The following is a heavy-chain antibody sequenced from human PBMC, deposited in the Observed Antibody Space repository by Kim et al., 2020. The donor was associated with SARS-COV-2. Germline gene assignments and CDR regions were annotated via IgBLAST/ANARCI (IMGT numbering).Heavy chain of an antibody. J-gene: IGHJ4*02. CDR3: ARAVVVTATLDY. Sequence: YYAESVKGRFTISRDNSKNTLYLQMNSLGAEDTAVYYCARAVVVTATLDYWGQGTLVTVSS. V-gene: IGHV3-30*01. D-gene: IGHD2-21*02.